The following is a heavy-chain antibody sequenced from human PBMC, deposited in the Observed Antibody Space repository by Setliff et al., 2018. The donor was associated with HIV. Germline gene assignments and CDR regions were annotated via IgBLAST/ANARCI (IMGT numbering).Heavy chain of an antibody. Sequence: PSETLSLTCTVSGGSISSYYWSWIRQPPGKGLEWIGYIYTGGSTNYNPSLKSRVTISVDTSKNQFSLKLSSVTAADTAVYYCARAAAAGRPYYYYFGLDVWGQGTTVTVSS. V-gene: IGHV4-4*09. D-gene: IGHD6-13*01. CDR2: IYTGGST. CDR3: ARAAAAGRPYYYYFGLDV. CDR1: GGSISSYY. J-gene: IGHJ6*02.